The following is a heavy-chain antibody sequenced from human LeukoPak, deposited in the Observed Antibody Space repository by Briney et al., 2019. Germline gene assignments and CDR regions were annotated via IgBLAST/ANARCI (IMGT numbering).Heavy chain of an antibody. CDR3: AKSTYGYDSSAADY. D-gene: IGHD3-22*01. Sequence: GGSLRLSCTASGFTFSNYAMSWVRQAPGKGLEWVSAISGSVPNTYYADSVKGRFTISRDISENTLYLQMNSLGAEDTAVYHCAKSTYGYDSSAADYWGQGTLVTVSS. J-gene: IGHJ4*02. V-gene: IGHV3-23*01. CDR1: GFTFSNYA. CDR2: ISGSVPNT.